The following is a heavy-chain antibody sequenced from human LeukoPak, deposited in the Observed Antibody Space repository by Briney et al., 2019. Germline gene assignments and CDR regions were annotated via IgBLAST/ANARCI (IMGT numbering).Heavy chain of an antibody. Sequence: GRSRRPSCALAGSTAGYNYMSCDRQPAGEWRGWDSVIYRGDTYYADSVKGGFTNSRDDSKNTVFLQMSRLRADDTAVYFSTSYYCSSGSCYFDTWGQRTLVAVSS. CDR2: IYRGDT. V-gene: IGHV3-53*01. CDR1: GSTAGYNY. CDR3: TSYYCSSGSCYFDT. J-gene: IGHJ4*02. D-gene: IGHD2-15*01.